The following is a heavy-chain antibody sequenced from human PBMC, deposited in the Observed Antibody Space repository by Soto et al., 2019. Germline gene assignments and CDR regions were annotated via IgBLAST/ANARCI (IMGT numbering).Heavy chain of an antibody. V-gene: IGHV1-8*01. CDR3: ASGRMDIAAAGTGGMDV. CDR2: MNPNSGNT. CDR1: GYTFTSYD. Sequence: GASVKVSCKASGYTFTSYDINWVRQATGQGLEWMGWMNPNSGNTGYAQKFQGRVTMTRNTSISTAYMELSSLRSEDTAVYYCASGRMDIAAAGTGGMDVWGQGTTVTVSS. D-gene: IGHD6-13*01. J-gene: IGHJ6*02.